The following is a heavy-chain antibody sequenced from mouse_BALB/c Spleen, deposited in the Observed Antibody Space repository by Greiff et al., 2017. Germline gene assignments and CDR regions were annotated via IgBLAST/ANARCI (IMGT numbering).Heavy chain of an antibody. CDR1: GFTFSSYA. Sequence: DVMLVESGGGLVKPGGSLKLSCAASGFTFSSYAMSWVRQTPEKRLEWVATISSGGSYTYYPDSVKGRFTISRDNAKNTLYLQMSSLRSEDTAMYYCARWYNYAMDYWGQGTSVTVSS. CDR2: ISSGGSYT. V-gene: IGHV5-9-1*01. CDR3: ARWYNYAMDY. J-gene: IGHJ4*01. D-gene: IGHD1-1*02.